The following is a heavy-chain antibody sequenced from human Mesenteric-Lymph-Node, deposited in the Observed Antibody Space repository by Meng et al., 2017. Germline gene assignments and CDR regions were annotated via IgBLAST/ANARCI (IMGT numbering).Heavy chain of an antibody. CDR1: GGSITSGGYS. CDR2: VYHSDNT. J-gene: IGHJ1*01. V-gene: IGHV4-30-2*01. Sequence: QVQLQEPGSGLVKPSQTLSLTCGVSGGSITSGGYSWTWIRQPPGKGLEWIGYVYHSDNTCHNPSLKSRVSMSIDKSKNQLSLKLTSVTAADTAVYHCLRGSGGSVWGQGTLVTVSS. CDR3: LRGSGGSV. D-gene: IGHD3-10*01.